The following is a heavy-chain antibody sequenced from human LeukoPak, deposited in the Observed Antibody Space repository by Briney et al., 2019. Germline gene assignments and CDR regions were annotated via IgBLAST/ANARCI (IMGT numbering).Heavy chain of an antibody. D-gene: IGHD3-9*01. CDR1: GFTFSSYG. CDR3: ARDRWIDWLYRYFDY. Sequence: QTGGSLRLSCAASGFTFSSYGMSWVRQAPGKGLEWVSTINWNGDNTGYTDSVKGRFTISRDNAKNSLYLQMNSLRAEDTALYYCARDRWIDWLYRYFDYWGQGTLVTVSS. CDR2: INWNGDNT. V-gene: IGHV3-20*04. J-gene: IGHJ4*02.